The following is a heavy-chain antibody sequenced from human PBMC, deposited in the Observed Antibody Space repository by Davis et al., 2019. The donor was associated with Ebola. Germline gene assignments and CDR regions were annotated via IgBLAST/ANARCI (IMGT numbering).Heavy chain of an antibody. V-gene: IGHV4-59*12. CDR1: GTSIRTYF. D-gene: IGHD1-14*01. Sequence: SETLSLTCNVSGTSIRTYFWSWIRQSPNKKLEWIGQIYHRGTTHFNPSLKSRVTLSVDTSNSQFSLNMTSVTAADTAVYYCARARQATETSFYFDYWGQGALVTVSS. J-gene: IGHJ4*02. CDR3: ARARQATETSFYFDY. CDR2: IYHRGTT.